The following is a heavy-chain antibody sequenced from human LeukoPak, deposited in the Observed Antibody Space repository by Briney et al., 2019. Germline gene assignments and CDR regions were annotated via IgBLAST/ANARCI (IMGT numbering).Heavy chain of an antibody. CDR2: IKQAVSEK. V-gene: IGHV3-7*01. D-gene: IGHD3-10*01. Sequence: GGFLRLSCAASGFTFSSDWMSWVRQAPGTGLEWVANIKQAVSEKYYVDSVKGRFTISRDNAENSLYLQMNSLRAEDTAVYYCARARGFFDYWGQGTLVTVTS. CDR1: GFTFSSDW. CDR3: ARARGFFDY. J-gene: IGHJ4*02.